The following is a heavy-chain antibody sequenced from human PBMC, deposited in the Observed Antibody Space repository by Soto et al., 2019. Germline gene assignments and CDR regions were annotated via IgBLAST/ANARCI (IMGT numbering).Heavy chain of an antibody. CDR2: ISKSGGGT. CDR3: AKTSSLFDY. V-gene: IGHV3-23*01. D-gene: IGHD6-13*01. Sequence: EVQLLESGGGLVQPGGSLRLSCAASGFTFSNYAMSWVRQAPGKGLEWVSSISKSGGGTYYADSVKGRFTISRDNSKNKLYLQMNSLKAEDTVVYSCAKTSSLFDYWGQGTLVTVSS. CDR1: GFTFSNYA. J-gene: IGHJ4*02.